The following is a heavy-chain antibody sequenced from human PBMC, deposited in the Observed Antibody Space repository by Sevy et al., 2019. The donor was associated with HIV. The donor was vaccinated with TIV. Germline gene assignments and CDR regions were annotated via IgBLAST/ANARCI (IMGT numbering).Heavy chain of an antibody. J-gene: IGHJ6*02. CDR2: ISHDGINE. CDR3: ANAYSGSYSHSYLYALDV. Sequence: GGSLRRSCIGSGFSFSYYGIHWVRQSPGKGLDWVALISHDGINEYYADSVKGRFTISRDNSKNTVYLEMNSLRNEDTAIYFCANAYSGSYSHSYLYALDVWGQGTTLTVSS. D-gene: IGHD1-26*01. CDR1: GFSFSYYG. V-gene: IGHV3-30*18.